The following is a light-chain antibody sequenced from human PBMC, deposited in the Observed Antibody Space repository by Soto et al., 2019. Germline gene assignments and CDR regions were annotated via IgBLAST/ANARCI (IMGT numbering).Light chain of an antibody. CDR2: EAS. CDR1: SSDVGGYIY. CDR3: QVWHSSSVDYV. Sequence: QSALAQPPSASGSPGQSVTISCTGTSSDVGGYIYVSWYQHHPGKAPKLMIYEASKRPSGVPDRFSGSKSGNTATLTISSVEAGDEADYYCQVWHSSSVDYVFGSGTKVTVL. V-gene: IGLV2-8*01. J-gene: IGLJ1*01.